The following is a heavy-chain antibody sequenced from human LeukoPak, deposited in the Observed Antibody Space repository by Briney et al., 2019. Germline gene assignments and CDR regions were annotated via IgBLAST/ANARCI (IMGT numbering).Heavy chain of an antibody. CDR3: ARAASGSSKKRYFDL. V-gene: IGHV4-34*01. Sequence: PETLSLTCAVYGGSFSGYYWSWIRQPPGKGLEWIGEINHSGSTNYNPSLKSRVTISVDTSKNQFSLKLSSVTAADTAVYYCARAASGSSKKRYFDLWGRGTLVTVSS. D-gene: IGHD3-10*01. CDR1: GGSFSGYY. CDR2: INHSGST. J-gene: IGHJ2*01.